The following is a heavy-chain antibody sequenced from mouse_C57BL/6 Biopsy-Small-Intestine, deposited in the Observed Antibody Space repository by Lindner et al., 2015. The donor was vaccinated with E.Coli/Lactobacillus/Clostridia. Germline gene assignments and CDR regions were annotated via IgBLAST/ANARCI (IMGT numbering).Heavy chain of an antibody. CDR3: ARAHDGYVWFAY. V-gene: IGHV5-4*01. CDR1: GFTFSSYA. Sequence: VQLQESGGVLVKPGGSLKLSCAASGFTFSSYAMSWVRQTPEKRLEWVATISDGGAHTYYPDNVKGRFTISRDNAKNNLYLQMSHLKSEDTAMYYCARAHDGYVWFAYWGQGTLVTVSA. CDR2: ISDGGAHT. J-gene: IGHJ3*01. D-gene: IGHD2-3*01.